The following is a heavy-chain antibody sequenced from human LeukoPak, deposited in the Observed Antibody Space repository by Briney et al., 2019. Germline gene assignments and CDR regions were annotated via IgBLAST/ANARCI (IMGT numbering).Heavy chain of an antibody. Sequence: GGSLRLSCAASGFSFSNYNMSWVRQAPGKGLEWVANIKQDGSEKYYVDSVKGRFTISRDNAKNSLYLQMNSLRAEDTAVYYCARDPHRILTGYSDYWGQGTLVTVSS. V-gene: IGHV3-7*01. D-gene: IGHD3-9*01. CDR2: IKQDGSEK. CDR3: ARDPHRILTGYSDY. J-gene: IGHJ4*02. CDR1: GFSFSNYN.